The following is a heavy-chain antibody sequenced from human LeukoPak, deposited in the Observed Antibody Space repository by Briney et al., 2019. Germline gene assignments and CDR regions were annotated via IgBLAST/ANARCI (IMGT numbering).Heavy chain of an antibody. CDR2: ISGSGGST. CDR1: GFTFSSYG. Sequence: PGGSLRLSCAASGFTFSSYGMSWVRQAPGKGLEWVSAISGSGGSTYYADSVKGRFTISRDNSKNTLYLQMNSLRAEDTAVYYCAKVIRRYFDWLDQIVDAFDIWGQGTMVTVSS. V-gene: IGHV3-23*01. CDR3: AKVIRRYFDWLDQIVDAFDI. J-gene: IGHJ3*02. D-gene: IGHD3-9*01.